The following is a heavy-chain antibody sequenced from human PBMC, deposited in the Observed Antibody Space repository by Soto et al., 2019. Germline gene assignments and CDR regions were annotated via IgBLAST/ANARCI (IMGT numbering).Heavy chain of an antibody. CDR3: ARTEGGQWLVDPFDY. CDR2: INHSGRT. V-gene: IGHV4-34*01. CDR1: GFTFSSYW. D-gene: IGHD6-19*01. Sequence: VQLVESGGGLVQPGGSLRLSCAASGFTFSSYWMHWVRQVPEKGLVWIGEINHSGRTNYNPSLKSRVIISVDTSKNQFSLKLSSVTAADTAVYYCARTEGGQWLVDPFDYWGQGTLVTVSS. J-gene: IGHJ4*02.